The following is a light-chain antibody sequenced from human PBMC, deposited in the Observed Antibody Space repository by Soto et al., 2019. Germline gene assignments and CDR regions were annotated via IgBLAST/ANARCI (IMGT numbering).Light chain of an antibody. V-gene: IGKV1-39*01. CDR2: AAS. J-gene: IGKJ2*01. CDR1: QSISSY. Sequence: DIQMTQSPSSLSASGGDRVTITGRASQSISSYLNWYQQKPGKAPKLLIYAASSLKSGVPSRFSGSGSGTDFTLTISSLQPEDCATYYCQQSYSTLYTFGQGNKLEIK. CDR3: QQSYSTLYT.